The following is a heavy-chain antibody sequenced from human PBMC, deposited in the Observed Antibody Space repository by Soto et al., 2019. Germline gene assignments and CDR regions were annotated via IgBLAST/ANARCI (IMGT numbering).Heavy chain of an antibody. Sequence: GESLKISCKGSGYSFTSYWISWVRQMPGKGLEWMGRIDPSDSYTNYSPSFQGHVTISADKSISTAYLQWSSLKASDTAMYYCARTSPVGATGRRYYYSGMDVWGQRTTVTGSS. CDR1: GYSFTSYW. D-gene: IGHD1-26*01. CDR3: ARTSPVGATGRRYYYSGMDV. CDR2: IDPSDSYT. V-gene: IGHV5-10-1*01. J-gene: IGHJ6*02.